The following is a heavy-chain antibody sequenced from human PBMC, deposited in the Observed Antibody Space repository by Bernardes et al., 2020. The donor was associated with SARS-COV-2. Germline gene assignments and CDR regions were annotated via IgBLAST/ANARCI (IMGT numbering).Heavy chain of an antibody. CDR3: ARVVSGPHVGADAFAV. Sequence: GSLRLSCAASGFTFSTFWMTWFRQTPGKGLEWISAVNSAGTTYYTDSVRGRFTAARDNSKDTLYLQMSSLKFEDTAVYYCARVVSGPHVGADAFAVWGRGTSVTVSS. CDR1: GFTFSTFW. J-gene: IGHJ3*01. V-gene: IGHV3-53*01. CDR2: VNSAGTT. D-gene: IGHD2-21*02.